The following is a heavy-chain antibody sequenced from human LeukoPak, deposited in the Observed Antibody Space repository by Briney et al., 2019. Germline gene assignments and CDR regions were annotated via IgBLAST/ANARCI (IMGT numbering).Heavy chain of an antibody. D-gene: IGHD6-13*01. J-gene: IGHJ4*02. CDR2: IYSTGST. V-gene: IGHV4-4*07. Sequence: SETLSLICTVSGGSIGSYYWSWIRQPAGKGLEWIGRIYSTGSTNYNPSLKSRVTMSVDTSKNQFSLRLRSVTAADTAVYYCARQIASAGTAGFDFWGQGALVTVSS. CDR1: GGSIGSYY. CDR3: ARQIASAGTAGFDF.